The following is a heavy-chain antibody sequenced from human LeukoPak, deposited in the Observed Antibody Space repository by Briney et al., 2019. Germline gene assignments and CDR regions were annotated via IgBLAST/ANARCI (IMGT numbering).Heavy chain of an antibody. D-gene: IGHD5-12*01. CDR2: IYYSGST. CDR3: ARDKRSYSGYGIIDY. Sequence: SETLSLTCTVSGGSLSSYYWSWIRQPPGKGLEWIGYIYYSGSTNYNPSLKSRVTISIETSKNQFSLKLSSVTAADTAVYYCARDKRSYSGYGIIDYWGQGTLVTVSS. J-gene: IGHJ4*02. V-gene: IGHV4-59*12. CDR1: GGSLSSYY.